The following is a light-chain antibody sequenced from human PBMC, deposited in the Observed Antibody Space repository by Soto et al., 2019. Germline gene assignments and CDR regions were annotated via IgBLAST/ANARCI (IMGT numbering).Light chain of an antibody. V-gene: IGLV3-1*01. CDR3: QAWDSSTPI. J-gene: IGLJ1*01. CDR1: KLGDKY. CDR2: QDN. Sequence: SYELTQPPSVSVSPGQTASITCSGDKLGDKYACWYQQKPGQSPVLVIYQDNKRPSGIPERFSGSNSGNTATLTISGTQAMDEADYYCQAWDSSTPIFGTGTKVTVL.